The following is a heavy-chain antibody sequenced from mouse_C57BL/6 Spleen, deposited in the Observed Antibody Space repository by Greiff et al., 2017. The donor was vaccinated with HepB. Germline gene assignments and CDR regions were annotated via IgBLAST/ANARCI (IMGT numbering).Heavy chain of an antibody. V-gene: IGHV3-6*01. D-gene: IGHD1-1*01. Sequence: EVKLQESGPGLVKPSQSLSLTCSVTGYSITSGYYWNWIRQFPGNKLEWMGYISYDGSNNYNPSLKNRISITRDTSKNQFFLKLNSVTTEDTATYYCARDRITTVVATPSFAYWGQGTLVTVSA. CDR2: ISYDGSN. CDR3: ARDRITTVVATPSFAY. J-gene: IGHJ3*01. CDR1: GYSITSGYY.